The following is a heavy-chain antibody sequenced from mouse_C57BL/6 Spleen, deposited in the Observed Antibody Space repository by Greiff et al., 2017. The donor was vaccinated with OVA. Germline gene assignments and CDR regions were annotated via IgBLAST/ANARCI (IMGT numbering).Heavy chain of an antibody. CDR2: IYPSDSET. J-gene: IGHJ4*01. CDR3: ARADSPYYAMDY. D-gene: IGHD2-12*01. CDR1: GYTFTSYW. V-gene: IGHV1-61*01. Sequence: QVQLQQPGAELVRPGSSVKLSCKASGYTFTSYWMDWVKQRPGQGLEWIGNIYPSDSETHYNQKFKDKATLTVDKSSSPAYMQLSSLTSEDSAVYYCARADSPYYAMDYWGQGTSVTVSS.